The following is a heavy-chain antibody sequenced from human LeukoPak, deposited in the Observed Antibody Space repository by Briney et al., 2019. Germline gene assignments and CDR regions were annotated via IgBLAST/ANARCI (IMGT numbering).Heavy chain of an antibody. CDR1: GYSFTSYW. CDR2: IYPGDSDT. J-gene: IGHJ4*02. D-gene: IGHD1-26*01. V-gene: IGHV5-51*01. CDR3: ARQDNSGSYSTDY. Sequence: HGESLKISCKGSGYSFTSYWIGWVRQMPGKGLECMGIIYPGDSDTRYSPSFQGQVTISADKSISTAYLQWSSLKASDTAIYYCARQDNSGSYSTDYWGQGTLVTVSS.